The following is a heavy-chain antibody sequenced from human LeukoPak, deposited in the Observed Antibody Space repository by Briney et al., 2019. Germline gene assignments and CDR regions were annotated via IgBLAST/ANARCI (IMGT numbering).Heavy chain of an antibody. CDR3: AAEAPKVAIDY. CDR2: INPNSGGT. J-gene: IGHJ4*02. D-gene: IGHD4-23*01. V-gene: IGHV1-2*02. CDR1: GYSFSSYW. Sequence: TGESLKISCKGSGYSFSSYWIGWVRQAPGQGLEWMGWINPNSGGTNYAQKFQGRVTMTRDTSISTAYMELSRLRSDDTAVYYCAAEAPKVAIDYWGQGTLVTVSS.